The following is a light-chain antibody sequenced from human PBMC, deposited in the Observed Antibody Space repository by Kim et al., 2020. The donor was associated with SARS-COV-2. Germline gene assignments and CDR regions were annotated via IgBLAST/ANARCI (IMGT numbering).Light chain of an antibody. Sequence: GDTVTIHRQATQEISNYFKWYQQKPERAPQVLISDASTLATGVPSRFSGSGSGTDFTFTISSLQPEDVATYFCQQCVTLPITFGQGTRLEIK. CDR2: DAS. CDR1: QEISNY. V-gene: IGKV1-33*01. CDR3: QQCVTLPIT. J-gene: IGKJ5*01.